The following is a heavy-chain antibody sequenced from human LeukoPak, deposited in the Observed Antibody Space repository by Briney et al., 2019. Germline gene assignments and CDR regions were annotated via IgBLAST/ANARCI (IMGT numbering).Heavy chain of an antibody. D-gene: IGHD3-10*01. J-gene: IGHJ4*02. CDR1: GGSISNYY. CDR3: ARSHGSGSYYNLNDY. CDR2: IYYTGST. V-gene: IGHV4-59*01. Sequence: SETLSLTCTVSGGSISNYYWSWIRQPPGKGLEWIGYIYYTGSTNYNPSLRCRVTISVDTSKNQFSLKLSSVTAADTAVYYCARSHGSGSYYNLNDYWGQGTLVTVSS.